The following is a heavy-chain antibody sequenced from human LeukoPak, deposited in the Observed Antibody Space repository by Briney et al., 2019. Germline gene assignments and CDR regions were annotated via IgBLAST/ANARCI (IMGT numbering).Heavy chain of an antibody. CDR1: GYTFTGYY. Sequence: ASVKVSCKASGYTFTGYYMHWVRQAPGKGLEWMGGFDPEDGETIYAQKFQGRVTMTEDTSTDTAYMELSSLRSEDTAVYYCATAYPGIAVAGGNYWGQGTLVTVSS. CDR2: FDPEDGET. V-gene: IGHV1-24*01. CDR3: ATAYPGIAVAGGNY. J-gene: IGHJ4*02. D-gene: IGHD6-19*01.